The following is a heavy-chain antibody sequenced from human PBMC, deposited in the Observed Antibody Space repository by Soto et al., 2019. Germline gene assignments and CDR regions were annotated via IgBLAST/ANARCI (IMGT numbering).Heavy chain of an antibody. V-gene: IGHV3-21*06. CDR1: GFSFKTYI. CDR3: VREDGIAGATSAFDY. D-gene: IGHD1-26*01. J-gene: IGHJ4*02. Sequence: EVQLVESGGGLVKSGGSLRISCEASGFSFKTYIMNWVRQSPERGLAWVSSINGRGNYIYYAESVEGRFTISRDNAKNLLALQMNTLRVEETAMYYCVREDGIAGATSAFDYWGQGTPVTVSA. CDR2: INGRGNYI.